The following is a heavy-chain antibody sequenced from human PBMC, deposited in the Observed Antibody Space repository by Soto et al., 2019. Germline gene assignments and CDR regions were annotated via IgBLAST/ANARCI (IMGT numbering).Heavy chain of an antibody. CDR2: IYYSGST. CDR3: ARGAHHDYSNAQGVSPGHWFVP. Sequence: PSATLSLTCTFCRGSIRTYYWTCIRQPPGNRLEWIGYIYYSGSTNYNPSLKSRVTISAAKPKTQFSLKMSSVTAADTAVYYCARGAHHDYSNAQGVSPGHWFVPWGQGSLVSVCS. D-gene: IGHD4-4*01. V-gene: IGHV4-59*01. J-gene: IGHJ5*02. CDR1: RGSIRTYY.